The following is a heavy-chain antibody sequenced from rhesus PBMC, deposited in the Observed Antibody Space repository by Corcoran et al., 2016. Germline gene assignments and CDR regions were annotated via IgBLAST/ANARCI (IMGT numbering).Heavy chain of an antibody. D-gene: IGHD4-23*01. Sequence: VQLVESGGGLAKPGGSLRLSCAASGFTLSGYWVHWVRQATGKGLEWFSDINSSGRCTYFAVAVKGRFTIYRENAKNTLCLEMDGLGAEDTAVYYCAVQYSNFGGWFFDLWGPGIPITISS. V-gene: IGHV3-14*01. J-gene: IGHJ2*01. CDR3: AVQYSNFGGWFFDL. CDR2: INSSGRCT. CDR1: GFTLSGYW.